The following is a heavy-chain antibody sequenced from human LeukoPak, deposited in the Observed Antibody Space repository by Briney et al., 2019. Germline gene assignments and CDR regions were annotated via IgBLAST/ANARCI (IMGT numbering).Heavy chain of an antibody. Sequence: ASVKVSCKASGYTFTSYGISWVRQAPGQGLEWVGWISAYNGNTNYAQKLQGRVTMTTDTSTSTAYMEPRSLRSDDTAVYYCARDLAVAGPDIYYFDYWGQGTLVTVSS. CDR3: ARDLAVAGPDIYYFDY. CDR1: GYTFTSYG. J-gene: IGHJ4*02. V-gene: IGHV1-18*01. D-gene: IGHD6-19*01. CDR2: ISAYNGNT.